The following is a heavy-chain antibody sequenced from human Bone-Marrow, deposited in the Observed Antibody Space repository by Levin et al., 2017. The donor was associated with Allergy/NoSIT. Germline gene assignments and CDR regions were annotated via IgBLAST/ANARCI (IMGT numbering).Heavy chain of an antibody. Sequence: SSETLSLTCTVSGGSVSSGGYYWSWIRQRPGKGLEWIGYIYYDGITKYNPAYESRAGISVNMSKNQLSLQLMSVTATDTAVYYCTRDGGSGSFYNRPFDFWGQGTLVTVSS. J-gene: IGHJ4*02. CDR1: GGSVSSGGYY. D-gene: IGHD3-10*01. CDR2: IYYDGIT. CDR3: TRDGGSGSFYNRPFDF. V-gene: IGHV4-31*03.